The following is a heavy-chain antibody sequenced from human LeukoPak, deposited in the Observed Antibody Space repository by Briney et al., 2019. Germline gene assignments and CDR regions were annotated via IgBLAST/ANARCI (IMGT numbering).Heavy chain of an antibody. CDR1: GYTLTELS. CDR3: ARAGIQALEFDY. J-gene: IGHJ4*02. D-gene: IGHD1-1*01. Sequence: ASVKVSCKVSGYTLTELSMHWVRQAPGKGLEWMGGFDPEDGETIYAQKFQGRVTITADESTSTAYMELSSLRSEDTAVYYCARAGIQALEFDYWGQGTLVTVSS. CDR2: FDPEDGET. V-gene: IGHV1-24*01.